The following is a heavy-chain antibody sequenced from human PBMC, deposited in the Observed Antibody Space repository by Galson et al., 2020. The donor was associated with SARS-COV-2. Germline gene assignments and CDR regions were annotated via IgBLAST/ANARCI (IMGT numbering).Heavy chain of an antibody. CDR2: ISYDGSNK. Sequence: GESLKISCAASGFTFSSYGMHWVRQAPGKGLEWVAVISYDGSNKYYADSVKGRFTISRDNSKNTLYLQMNSLRAEDTAVYYCAKMASGSYFSAFDIWGQGTMVTVSS. D-gene: IGHD1-26*01. J-gene: IGHJ3*02. CDR3: AKMASGSYFSAFDI. V-gene: IGHV3-30*18. CDR1: GFTFSSYG.